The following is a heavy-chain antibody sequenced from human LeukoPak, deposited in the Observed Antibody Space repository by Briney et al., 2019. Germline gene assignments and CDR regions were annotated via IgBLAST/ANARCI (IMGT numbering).Heavy chain of an antibody. Sequence: SEPLSLTCTVSGGSISSYYWSWIRQPPGKGLEWIGYIYYSGSTNYNPSLKSRVTISVDTSKNQFSLKLSSVTAADTAVYYCARGGTAAGFDYWGQGTLVTVSS. V-gene: IGHV4-59*01. CDR1: GGSISSYY. J-gene: IGHJ4*02. CDR2: IYYSGST. D-gene: IGHD6-13*01. CDR3: ARGGTAAGFDY.